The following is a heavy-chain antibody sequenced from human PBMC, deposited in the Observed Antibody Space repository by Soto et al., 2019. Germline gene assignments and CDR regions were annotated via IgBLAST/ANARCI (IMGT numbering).Heavy chain of an antibody. CDR2: ISAYNGNT. V-gene: IGHV1-18*04. D-gene: IGHD3-3*01. CDR3: ARGAYYDFWSGYHPQNSFDL. Sequence: ASVKVSCKASGSTFTSYGISWVRQAPGQGLEWMGWISAYNGNTNYAQKLQGRVTMTTDTSTSTAYMELRSLRSDDTAVYYCARGAYYDFWSGYHPQNSFDLRGPGTLVTVS. CDR1: GSTFTSYG. J-gene: IGHJ5*02.